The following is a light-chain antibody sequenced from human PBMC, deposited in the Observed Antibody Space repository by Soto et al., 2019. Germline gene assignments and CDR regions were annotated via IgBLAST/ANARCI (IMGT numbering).Light chain of an antibody. CDR3: QQYGSLPRT. J-gene: IGKJ1*01. Sequence: EXVLTQFPGTLSLSQGERATLSCRASQSFTSNYLAWYQQKRGQAPRLLIYGASSRATGIPDRFSGSGSGTDFTLTISRLEPEDFAVYYCQQYGSLPRTFGQGTKVDIK. V-gene: IGKV3-20*01. CDR1: QSFTSNY. CDR2: GAS.